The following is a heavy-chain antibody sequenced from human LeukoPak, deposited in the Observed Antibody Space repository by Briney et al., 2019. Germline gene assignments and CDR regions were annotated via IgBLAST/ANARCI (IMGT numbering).Heavy chain of an antibody. J-gene: IGHJ4*02. D-gene: IGHD1-26*01. CDR1: GFTFSSSA. Sequence: PGGSLRLSCAASGFTFSSSAMSWVRQVPGKGLEWVSGISASGGSTYYADSVRGRFTISRDNSKNTLYVQMNSLRDEGTAVYYCGKDQRWESPHYLDSWGQGTLVTVSS. CDR3: GKDQRWESPHYLDS. CDR2: ISASGGST. V-gene: IGHV3-23*01.